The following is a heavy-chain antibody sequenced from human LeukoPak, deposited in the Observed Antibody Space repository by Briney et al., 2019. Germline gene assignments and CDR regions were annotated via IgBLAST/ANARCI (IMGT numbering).Heavy chain of an antibody. V-gene: IGHV1-46*01. D-gene: IGHD6-13*01. J-gene: IGHJ6*02. CDR2: INPSGGST. CDR3: ARGASSSDYYYGMDV. CDR1: GCTFTSYY. Sequence: ASVKVSCKASGCTFTSYYMHWVRQAPGQGLEWMGIINPSGGSTSYAQKFQGRVTMTRDTSTSTVYMELSSLRSEDTAVYYCARGASSSDYYYGMDVWGQGTTVTVSS.